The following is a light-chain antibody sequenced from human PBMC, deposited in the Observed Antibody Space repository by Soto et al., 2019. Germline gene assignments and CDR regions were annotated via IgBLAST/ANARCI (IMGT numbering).Light chain of an antibody. CDR3: QQYNNWASIT. J-gene: IGKJ5*01. V-gene: IGKV3-15*01. Sequence: EIVMTQSPATLSVSPGGRATLSCRASQSVSSNLAWYQQKPGQAPRLLIYGASTRATGIPARFSGSGSGTEFTLTISSLQSEYFAVYYCQQYNNWASITFGQGTRLEIK. CDR1: QSVSSN. CDR2: GAS.